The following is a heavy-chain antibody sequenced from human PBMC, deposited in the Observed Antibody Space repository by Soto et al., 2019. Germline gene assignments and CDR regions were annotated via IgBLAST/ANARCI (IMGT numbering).Heavy chain of an antibody. V-gene: IGHV4-39*01. Sequence: SETLSLTCTVSGGSINSGTYYWAWVRQSPGKGLEWIGSVYYSGSTYYNAPLSGRVSISIDTSKNEFSLKVNSVTAADTAVYHCARHPNTGNRYWCFDLWGRGTMVTVYS. D-gene: IGHD4-4*01. CDR3: ARHPNTGNRYWCFDL. CDR1: GGSINSGTYY. J-gene: IGHJ2*01. CDR2: VYYSGST.